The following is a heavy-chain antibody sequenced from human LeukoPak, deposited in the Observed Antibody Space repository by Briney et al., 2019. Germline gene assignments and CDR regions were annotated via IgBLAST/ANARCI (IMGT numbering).Heavy chain of an antibody. CDR3: ARGGRDSFTNWFDP. CDR1: GFTFTNYW. D-gene: IGHD2-8*01. Sequence: GSLRLSCAASGFTFTNYWMSWVRQAPGKGLEWIGEIYTGSTNYNPSLKSRVTISVDKSKNQLSLTLSSVTAADTAVYYCARGGRDSFTNWFDPWGQGTLVTVSS. CDR2: IYTGST. V-gene: IGHV4-4*02. J-gene: IGHJ5*02.